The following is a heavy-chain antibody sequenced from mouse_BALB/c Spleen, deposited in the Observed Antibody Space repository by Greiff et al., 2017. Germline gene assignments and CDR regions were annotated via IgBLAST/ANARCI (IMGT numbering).Heavy chain of an antibody. CDR1: GFNIKDTY. V-gene: IGHV14-3*02. D-gene: IGHD1-1*02. CDR2: IDPANGNT. J-gene: IGHJ4*01. CDR3: ARSGGFYAMDY. Sequence: VQLQQSGAELVKPGASVKLSCTASGFNIKDTYMHWVKQRPEQGLEWIGRIDPANGNTKYDPKFQGKATITADTSSNTAYLQLSSLTAEDTAVYYCARSGGFYAMDYWGQGTSVTVSS.